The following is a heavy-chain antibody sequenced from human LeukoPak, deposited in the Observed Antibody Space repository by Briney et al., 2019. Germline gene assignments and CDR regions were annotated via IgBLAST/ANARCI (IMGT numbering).Heavy chain of an antibody. CDR3: ARGMVYAIAFGENDAFDI. D-gene: IGHD2-8*01. CDR2: ISGSGGST. V-gene: IGHV3-23*01. Sequence: QTGGSLRLSCAASGFTFSSYGMSWVRQAPGKGLEWVSAISGSGGSTYYADSVKGRFTISRDNSKNTLYLQMNSLRAEDTAVYYCARGMVYAIAFGENDAFDIWGQGTMVTVSS. CDR1: GFTFSSYG. J-gene: IGHJ3*02.